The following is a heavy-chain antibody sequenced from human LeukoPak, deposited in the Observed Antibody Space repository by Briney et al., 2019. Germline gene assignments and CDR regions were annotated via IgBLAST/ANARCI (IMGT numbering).Heavy chain of an antibody. J-gene: IGHJ4*02. Sequence: GGSLRLSCAASAFTSSSYAMSWVRQAPGKGLEWVSAISGSGGSTYYADSVKGRLTISRENSKNTLYLQMNSLRAEDTAVYYCAKDLSGYSSSSACSYWGQGTLVTVSS. CDR2: ISGSGGST. CDR1: AFTSSSYA. CDR3: AKDLSGYSSSSACSY. D-gene: IGHD6-6*01. V-gene: IGHV3-23*01.